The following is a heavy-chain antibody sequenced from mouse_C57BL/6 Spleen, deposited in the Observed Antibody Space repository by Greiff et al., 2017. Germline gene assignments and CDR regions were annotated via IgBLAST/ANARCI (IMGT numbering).Heavy chain of an antibody. Sequence: EVKVVESGGGLVQPKGSLKLSCAASGFTFNTYAMHWVRQAPGKGLEWVARIRSKSSNYATYYADSVKDRFTISRDDSQSMLYLQMNNLKTEDTAMYYCVRDGYYGSSYGYFDVWGTGTTVTVSS. V-gene: IGHV10-3*01. CDR3: VRDGYYGSSYGYFDV. D-gene: IGHD1-1*01. CDR2: IRSKSSNYAT. J-gene: IGHJ1*03. CDR1: GFTFNTYA.